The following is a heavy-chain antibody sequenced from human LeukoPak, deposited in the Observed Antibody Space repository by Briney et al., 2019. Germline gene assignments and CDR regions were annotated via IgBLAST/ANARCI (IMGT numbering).Heavy chain of an antibody. CDR1: GGSFSGYY. J-gene: IGHJ5*02. CDR2: INHSGST. Sequence: SETLSLTCAVYGGSFSGYYWSWIRQPPGKGLEWIGEINHSGSTNYNPSLKSRVTISVDTSKNQFSLILNSVTAADTAIYYCARRTYCSGGRCYGEYWFDPWGPGTLVTVSS. D-gene: IGHD2-15*01. CDR3: ARRTYCSGGRCYGEYWFDP. V-gene: IGHV4-34*01.